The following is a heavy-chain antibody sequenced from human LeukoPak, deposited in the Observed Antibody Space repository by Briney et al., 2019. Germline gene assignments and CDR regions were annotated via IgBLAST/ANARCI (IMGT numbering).Heavy chain of an antibody. J-gene: IGHJ3*02. CDR3: AKEQGETAFDI. Sequence: GGSLRLSCAASGFTFSSYAMSWVRQAPGKGLEWVSGISSNGASTYYVDSVKGRFTISRDNSKNTLLLQMNSLRAEDTAVYYCAKEQGETAFDIWGQGTMVTVSS. V-gene: IGHV3-23*01. CDR2: ISSNGAST. CDR1: GFTFSSYA.